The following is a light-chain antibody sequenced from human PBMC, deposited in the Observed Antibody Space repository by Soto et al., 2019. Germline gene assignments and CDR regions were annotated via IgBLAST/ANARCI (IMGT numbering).Light chain of an antibody. Sequence: DIQVTQSPSTLFASVGDRVTITCRASQSISSWLAWYQQKPGKAPKLLIYKASSLQSGVPSRFSGSGSGTEFTLTITSLQPDDFATYYCQQYDSYSYTFGQGTKLEIK. V-gene: IGKV1-5*03. CDR3: QQYDSYSYT. CDR1: QSISSW. J-gene: IGKJ2*01. CDR2: KAS.